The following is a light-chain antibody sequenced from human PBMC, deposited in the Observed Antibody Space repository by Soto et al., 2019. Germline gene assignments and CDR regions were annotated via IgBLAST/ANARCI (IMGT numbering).Light chain of an antibody. CDR1: QSISSY. J-gene: IGKJ5*01. V-gene: IGKV1-39*01. CDR2: AAS. CDR3: QQSYSTLIT. Sequence: DIQMILSPSSLCASVVDRFTITFRAIQSISSYLNWYQQKPGKAPKLLIYAASSLQSGVPSRFSGSGSGTDFTLTISSLQPEDFATYYCQQSYSTLITFGQGTRLEIK.